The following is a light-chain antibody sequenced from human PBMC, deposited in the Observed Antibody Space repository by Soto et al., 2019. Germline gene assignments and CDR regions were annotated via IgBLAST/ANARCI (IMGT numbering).Light chain of an antibody. J-gene: IGKJ4*01. V-gene: IGKV3-20*01. CDR1: QRVSGSS. CDR2: GAP. Sequence: SPGTLSLSPGERATLSCRARQRVSGSSLAWYQQKRGQAPRLLIYGAPSRATGIPDRFSGSGSGKDFTRTICKLELEDFAVYTCQTCGRPLGTLGGGTKVE. CDR3: QTCGRPLGT.